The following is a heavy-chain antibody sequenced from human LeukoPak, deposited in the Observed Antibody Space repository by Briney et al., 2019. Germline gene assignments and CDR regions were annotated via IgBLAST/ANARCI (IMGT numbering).Heavy chain of an antibody. D-gene: IGHD6-13*01. CDR1: GFTFSSYA. J-gene: IGHJ4*02. V-gene: IGHV3-23*01. Sequence: PGGSLRLSCAASGFTFSSYAMSWVRQAPGKGLEWVSAISGSGGSTHYADSVKGRFTISRDNSKNTLYLQMNSLRAEDTAVYYCAKDLVRSWLIDFDYWGQGTLVTVSS. CDR3: AKDLVRSWLIDFDY. CDR2: ISGSGGST.